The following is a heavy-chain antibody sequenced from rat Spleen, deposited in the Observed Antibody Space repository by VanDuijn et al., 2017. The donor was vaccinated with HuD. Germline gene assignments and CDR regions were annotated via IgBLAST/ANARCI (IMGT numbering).Heavy chain of an antibody. CDR1: GFSLTDYS. V-gene: IGHV2S63*01. J-gene: IGHJ3*01. CDR2: IWGDGTT. Sequence: VQLKESGPGLVQPSQTLSLTCTVSGFSLTDYSVHWVRQPPGKGLEWMGGIWGDGTTNYNSALKSRLSISRDTSKSQVFLKMNSLRSDDTATYYCSRERHYYSGGGWFAYWGQGTLVTVSS. D-gene: IGHD1-1*01. CDR3: SRERHYYSGGGWFAY.